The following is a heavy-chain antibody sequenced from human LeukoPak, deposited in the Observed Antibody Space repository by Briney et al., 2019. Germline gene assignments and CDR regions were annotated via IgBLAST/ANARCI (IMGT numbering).Heavy chain of an antibody. CDR2: ISGSGSTI. Sequence: GGSLRLSCAASGFTFSNFAMSWVRQAPGKGLEWVSAISGSGSTIYYADSVKGRFTISRDNAKNSLYLQMNSLRAEDTAVYYCAELGITMIGGVWGKGTTVTISS. V-gene: IGHV3-23*01. CDR1: GFTFSNFA. D-gene: IGHD3-10*02. J-gene: IGHJ6*04. CDR3: AELGITMIGGV.